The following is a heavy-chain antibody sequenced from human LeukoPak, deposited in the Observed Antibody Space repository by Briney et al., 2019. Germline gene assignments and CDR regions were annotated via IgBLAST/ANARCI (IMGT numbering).Heavy chain of an antibody. J-gene: IGHJ4*02. CDR2: IRSGGSK. V-gene: IGHV3-30*02. CDR1: GFTFSSYG. Sequence: GGSLRLSCAASGFTFSSYGMHWARQAPGKGLEWVALIRSGGSKFYGDSVKGRFTISRDNSENTVFLQMNSLTPEDTALYYCAKDRDDYGNDWWGQGTLVTVSS. D-gene: IGHD4-17*01. CDR3: AKDRDDYGNDW.